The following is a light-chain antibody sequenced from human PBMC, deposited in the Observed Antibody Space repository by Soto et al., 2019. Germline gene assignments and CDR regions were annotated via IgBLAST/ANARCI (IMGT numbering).Light chain of an antibody. V-gene: IGLV2-11*01. CDR1: SSDVGGYNY. CDR2: DVS. Sequence: QSVLTQPRSVSGSPGQSVTISCTGTSSDVGGYNYVSWYKQHPGKAPKLMIYDVSKRPSGVPDRFSGSMSGNTASLTISGLQAEDEADYYCCSYAGSLYGFGAGTKVNVL. J-gene: IGLJ1*01. CDR3: CSYAGSLYG.